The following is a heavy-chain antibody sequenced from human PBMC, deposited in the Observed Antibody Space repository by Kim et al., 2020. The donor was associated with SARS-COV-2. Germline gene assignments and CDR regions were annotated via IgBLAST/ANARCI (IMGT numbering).Heavy chain of an antibody. V-gene: IGHV3-23*01. CDR3: ARDGYNWVPFDQ. D-gene: IGHD1-1*01. J-gene: IGHJ4*02. CDR1: GFALSAYA. Sequence: GGSRRLSCRASGFALSAYAMSWVRQAPGKGLEWVSSISGTGGSTSDADSVKGRFTISRDNSQNILYLQMISLRVDDTALYYCARDGYNWVPFDQWGLGT. CDR2: ISGTGGST.